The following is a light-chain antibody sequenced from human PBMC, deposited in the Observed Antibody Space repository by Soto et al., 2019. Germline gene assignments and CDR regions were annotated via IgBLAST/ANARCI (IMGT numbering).Light chain of an antibody. CDR3: SSYASTTPHVI. CDR2: EVS. V-gene: IGLV2-14*01. CDR1: SSDVGGYWF. J-gene: IGLJ2*01. Sequence: QSALTQPASVSGSPGQSITISFTGTSSDVGGYWFVSWYQQYPGKAPKLLIYEVSNRPSGVSNRFSGSKSGNTASLTISGLQPDDGADYYCSSYASTTPHVILGGGTKLTVL.